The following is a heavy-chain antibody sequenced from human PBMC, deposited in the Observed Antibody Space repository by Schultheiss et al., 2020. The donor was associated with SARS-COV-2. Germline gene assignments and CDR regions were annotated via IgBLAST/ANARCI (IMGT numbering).Heavy chain of an antibody. CDR1: GGSISSYY. CDR2: IYYSGST. CDR3: AREVYGDYVDN. D-gene: IGHD4-17*01. Sequence: SETLSLTCTVSGGSISSYYWSWIRQPPGKGLEWIGSIYYSGSTYYNPSLKSRVTISVDTSKNQFSLKLSSVTAADTAVYYCAREVYGDYVDNWGQGTLVTVSS. V-gene: IGHV4-59*12. J-gene: IGHJ4*02.